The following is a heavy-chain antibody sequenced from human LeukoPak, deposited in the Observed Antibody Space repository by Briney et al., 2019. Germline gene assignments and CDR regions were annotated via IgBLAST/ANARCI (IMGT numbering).Heavy chain of an antibody. J-gene: IGHJ4*02. CDR2: IYHSGST. CDR1: GGSIGDSYW. Sequence: PSETLSLTCAVSGGSIGDSYWWTWVRQPPGKGLEWIGEIYHSGSTNYNPSLKGRVTISLDKSKIQFSLELNSMTAADTAVYYCARDPPGSEVNLDYWGQGTLVTVSS. CDR3: ARDPPGSEVNLDY. V-gene: IGHV4-4*02. D-gene: IGHD3-10*01.